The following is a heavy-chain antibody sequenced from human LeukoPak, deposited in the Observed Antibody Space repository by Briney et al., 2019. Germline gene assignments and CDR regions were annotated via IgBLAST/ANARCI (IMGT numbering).Heavy chain of an antibody. D-gene: IGHD5-18*01. J-gene: IGHJ4*02. CDR1: GFTFSSYS. CDR2: ISSSSYI. CDR3: ARDRRYSYIDY. Sequence: GGSLRLSCAASGFTFSSYSMNWVRQAPGKGLEWVSSISSSSYIYYADSVKGRFTISRDNAKNSLYLQMNSLRAEDTAVYYCARDRRYSYIDYWGQGTLVTVSS. V-gene: IGHV3-21*01.